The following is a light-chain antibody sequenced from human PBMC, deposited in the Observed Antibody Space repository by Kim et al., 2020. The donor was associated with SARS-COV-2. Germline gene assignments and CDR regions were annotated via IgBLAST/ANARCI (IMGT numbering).Light chain of an antibody. CDR1: QSIASN. J-gene: IGKJ2*01. Sequence: SASEGGRATFPGAASQSIASNLTWYQQKPGKAPRLLIYAAYSLQSGVPSRFSGSGSGTDFTLTISSLQPEDFATYYCQQSYSTPYTFGQGTKLEI. CDR3: QQSYSTPYT. V-gene: IGKV1-39*01. CDR2: AAY.